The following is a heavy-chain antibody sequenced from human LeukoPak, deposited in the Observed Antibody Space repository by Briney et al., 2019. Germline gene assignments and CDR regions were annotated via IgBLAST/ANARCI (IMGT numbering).Heavy chain of an antibody. D-gene: IGHD7-27*01. CDR2: IYSGGST. CDR1: GFTFSDYA. Sequence: GGSLRLSCAASGFTFSDYAMSWVRQAPGKGLEWVSVIYSGGSTYYADSVKGRFTISRDNSKNTLYLQMNSLRAEDTAVYYCARERSWGYFDYWGQGTLVTVSS. J-gene: IGHJ4*02. V-gene: IGHV3-53*01. CDR3: ARERSWGYFDY.